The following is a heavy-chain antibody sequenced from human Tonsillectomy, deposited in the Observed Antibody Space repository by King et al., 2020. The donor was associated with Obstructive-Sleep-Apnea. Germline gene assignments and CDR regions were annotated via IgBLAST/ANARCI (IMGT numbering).Heavy chain of an antibody. J-gene: IGHJ4*02. V-gene: IGHV3-48*01. CDR1: GFTFSSYS. D-gene: IGHD4-17*01. CDR2: ISSSSSTI. CDR3: ARDIELRF. Sequence: VQLVESGGGLVQPGGSLRLSCAASGFTFSSYSMNWVRQAPGKGLEWVSYISSSSSTIYYADSVKGRFTISRDKAKNSLYLQMTSLRAEDTAVYYCARDIELRFWGQGTLVTVSS.